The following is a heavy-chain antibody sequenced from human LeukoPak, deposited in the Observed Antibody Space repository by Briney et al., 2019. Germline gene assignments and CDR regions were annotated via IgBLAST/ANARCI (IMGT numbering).Heavy chain of an antibody. V-gene: IGHV3-30*02. J-gene: IGHJ4*02. Sequence: PGGSLRLSCAASGFTFSHHGMHWVRQAPGKGLEWVAFIRNDGSNHYYADSVKGRFTISRDNAKNSLYLQMNSLRAEDTAVYYCARELLGAAGDYWGQGTLVTVSS. CDR2: IRNDGSNH. CDR1: GFTFSHHG. CDR3: ARELLGAAGDY. D-gene: IGHD6-13*01.